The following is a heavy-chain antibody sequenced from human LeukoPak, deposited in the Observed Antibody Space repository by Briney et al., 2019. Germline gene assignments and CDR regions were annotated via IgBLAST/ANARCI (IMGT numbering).Heavy chain of an antibody. CDR2: ISAYNGNT. Sequence: ASVKVSCKASGYTFTSYGISWVRQAPGQGLEWMGWISAYNGNTNYAQKLQGRVTMTTDTSTSTAYMELRSLRSDDTAVYYCARAHSPLSSGWYSFDYWGQGTLVTVSS. CDR3: ARAHSPLSSGWYSFDY. V-gene: IGHV1-18*01. D-gene: IGHD6-19*01. CDR1: GYTFTSYG. J-gene: IGHJ4*02.